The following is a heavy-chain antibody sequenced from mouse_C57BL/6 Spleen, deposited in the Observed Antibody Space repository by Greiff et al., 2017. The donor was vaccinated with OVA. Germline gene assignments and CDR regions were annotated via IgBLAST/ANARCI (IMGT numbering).Heavy chain of an antibody. CDR3: ARWGDDYDTGEYYYAMDY. CDR2: INPNNGGT. V-gene: IGHV1-26*01. D-gene: IGHD2-4*01. CDR1: GYTFTDYY. Sequence: VQLQQSGPELVKPGASVKISCKASGYTFTDYYMNWVKQSHGKSLEWIGDINPNNGGTSYNQKFKGKATLTVDKSSSTAYMELRSLTSEDSAVYYCARWGDDYDTGEYYYAMDYWGQGTSVTVSS. J-gene: IGHJ4*01.